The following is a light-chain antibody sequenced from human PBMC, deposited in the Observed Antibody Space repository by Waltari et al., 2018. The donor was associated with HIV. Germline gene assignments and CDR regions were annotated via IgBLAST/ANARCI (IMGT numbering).Light chain of an antibody. Sequence: QAVLTQPSSLSAPPGTSASPTCPLRSRINVPSYSIYCYQQRSGTLPQFLLTYKSDSDVQRGSGVPSRSAASKDASANAGILLISGIQSEDEADYYCMIWHSNAYVFGSGTKVTV. J-gene: IGLJ1*01. V-gene: IGLV5-45*02. CDR2: YKSDSDV. CDR3: MIWHSNAYV. CDR1: SRINVPSYS.